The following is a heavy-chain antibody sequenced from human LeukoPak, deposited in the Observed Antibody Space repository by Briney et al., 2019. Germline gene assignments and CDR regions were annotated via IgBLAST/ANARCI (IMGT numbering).Heavy chain of an antibody. CDR1: GGSISTNTYY. CDR2: IHHRGTT. J-gene: IGHJ4*02. V-gene: IGHV4-39*07. D-gene: IGHD3-10*01. CDR3: ARVTYNGYQHFDY. Sequence: SETLSLTCIVSGGSISTNTYYWGWIRLPPGKGLEWIGEIHHRGTTYYNPSLRSRVTISVDASKNQFSLRLTSVTAADTAVYYCARVTYNGYQHFDYWGQGNLVTVS.